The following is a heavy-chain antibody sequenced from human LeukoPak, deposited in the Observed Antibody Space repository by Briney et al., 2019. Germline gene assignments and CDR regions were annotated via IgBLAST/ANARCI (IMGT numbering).Heavy chain of an antibody. CDR2: INPNSGGT. CDR1: GYTFTGYY. D-gene: IGHD3-22*01. J-gene: IGHJ6*03. CDR3: ARGRTYDSSGYYYRGSFYYYYYMDV. V-gene: IGHV1-2*02. Sequence: ASVKVSCKASGYTFTGYYMHWVRQAPGQGLEWMGWINPNSGGTNYAQKFQGRVTMTRDTSISTAYMELSRLRSDDTAAYYCARGRTYDSSGYYYRGSFYYYYYMDVWGKGTTVTVSS.